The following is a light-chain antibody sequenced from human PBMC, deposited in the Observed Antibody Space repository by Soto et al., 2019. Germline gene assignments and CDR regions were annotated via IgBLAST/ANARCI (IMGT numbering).Light chain of an antibody. J-gene: IGKJ1*01. CDR3: QQYNNWWT. V-gene: IGKV3-15*01. CDR2: GAS. CDR1: QSVSSS. Sequence: EVVMTQSPATLSMYPGERATLSCRASQSVSSSLAWYQQKPGQPPRLLIYGASTRATGIPDRFSGSGSETEFTLTISSLQAEDFAIYYCQQYNNWWTVGQGTKVEIK.